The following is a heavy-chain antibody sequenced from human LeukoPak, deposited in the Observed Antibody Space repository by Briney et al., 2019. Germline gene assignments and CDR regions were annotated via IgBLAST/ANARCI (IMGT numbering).Heavy chain of an antibody. CDR3: ARDVPRGYSYGFGDY. CDR1: GYTFTGYY. Sequence: ASVKVSCKASGYTFTGYYMHWVRQAPGQGLEWMGWINPNTADTNYAQKFQDRVTMTTDTSTSTAHMELRSLRSDDTAMYYCARDVPRGYSYGFGDYWGQGTLVTVSS. CDR2: INPNTADT. D-gene: IGHD5-18*01. V-gene: IGHV1-2*02. J-gene: IGHJ4*02.